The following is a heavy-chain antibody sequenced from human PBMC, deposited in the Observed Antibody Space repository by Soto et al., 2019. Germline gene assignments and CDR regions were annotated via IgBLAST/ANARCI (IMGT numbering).Heavy chain of an antibody. J-gene: IGHJ6*02. CDR1: GFTFSSYA. CDR3: AREGIPDVGYYGMDV. D-gene: IGHD2-21*01. V-gene: IGHV3-30-3*01. Sequence: WGSLRLSCAVSGFTFSSYAMHWVRQAPGKGLEWVAVISYDGSNKYYADSVKGRFTISRDNSKNTLYLQMNSLRAEDTAVYYCAREGIPDVGYYGMDVWGQGTTVTVSS. CDR2: ISYDGSNK.